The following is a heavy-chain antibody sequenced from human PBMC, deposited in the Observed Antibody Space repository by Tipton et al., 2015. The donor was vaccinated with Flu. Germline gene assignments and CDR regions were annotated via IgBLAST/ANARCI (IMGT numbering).Heavy chain of an antibody. CDR3: ARDYHDYGIDAFDI. D-gene: IGHD4-17*01. Sequence: TLSLTCTVSGGSISSGGYYWGWVRQHPGKGLEWIGYIYYNGRTEYNPSLRSRIAISVDTSKNQFSLRLSSVTAADTAVYYCARDYHDYGIDAFDIWGPGTMVTVSA. V-gene: IGHV4-31*03. CDR2: IYYNGRT. J-gene: IGHJ3*02. CDR1: GGSISSGGYY.